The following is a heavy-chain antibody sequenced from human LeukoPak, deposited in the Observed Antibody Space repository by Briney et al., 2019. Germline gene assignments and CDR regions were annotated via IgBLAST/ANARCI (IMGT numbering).Heavy chain of an antibody. J-gene: IGHJ3*02. CDR2: FDPEDGET. CDR1: GYTLTELS. Sequence: ASVKVSCKVSGYTLTELSMHWVRQAPGKGLEWMGGFDPEDGETIYAQKFQGRVTMTEDTSTDTAYMELSSLRSEDTAVYYCARNDPLLWFGEILSGAFDIWGQGTVVTVSS. D-gene: IGHD3-10*01. V-gene: IGHV1-24*01. CDR3: ARNDPLLWFGEILSGAFDI.